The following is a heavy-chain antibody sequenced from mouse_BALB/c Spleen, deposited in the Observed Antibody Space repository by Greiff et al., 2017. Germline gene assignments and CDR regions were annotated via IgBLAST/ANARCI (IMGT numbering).Heavy chain of an antibody. D-gene: IGHD2-3*01. Sequence: VQLQQSGAELVRPGALVKLSCKASGFNIKDYYMHWVKQRPEQGLEWIGWIDPENGNTIYDPKFQGKASITADTSSNTAYLQLSSLTSEDTAVYYCARYDGYPYYAMDYWGQGTSVTVSA. CDR2: IDPENGNT. J-gene: IGHJ4*01. V-gene: IGHV14-1*02. CDR1: GFNIKDYY. CDR3: ARYDGYPYYAMDY.